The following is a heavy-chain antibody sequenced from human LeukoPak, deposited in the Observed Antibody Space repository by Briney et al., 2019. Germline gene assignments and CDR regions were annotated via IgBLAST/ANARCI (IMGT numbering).Heavy chain of an antibody. D-gene: IGHD3-22*01. V-gene: IGHV3-30*18. Sequence: GGSLRLSCAASGFTFSSYAMHWVRQAPGKGLEWVAVISYGGSNKYYADSVKGRFTISRDNSKNTLYLQMNSLRAEDTAVYYCAKNDNDYYDSSGTFDYWGQGTLVTVSS. J-gene: IGHJ4*02. CDR1: GFTFSSYA. CDR2: ISYGGSNK. CDR3: AKNDNDYYDSSGTFDY.